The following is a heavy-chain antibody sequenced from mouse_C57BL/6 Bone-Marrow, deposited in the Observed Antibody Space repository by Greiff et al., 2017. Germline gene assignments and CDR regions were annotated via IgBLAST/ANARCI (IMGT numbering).Heavy chain of an antibody. V-gene: IGHV1-64*01. Sequence: QVQLQQPGAELVKPGASVKLSCKASGYTFTSYWMHWVKQRPGQGLEWIGMIHPNSGSTNYNEKFKSKATLTVDKSSSTAYMQLSSLTSEYSAVYYCAREGDGYSYAMDYWGQGTSVTVSS. J-gene: IGHJ4*01. CDR3: AREGDGYSYAMDY. CDR1: GYTFTSYW. D-gene: IGHD2-3*01. CDR2: IHPNSGST.